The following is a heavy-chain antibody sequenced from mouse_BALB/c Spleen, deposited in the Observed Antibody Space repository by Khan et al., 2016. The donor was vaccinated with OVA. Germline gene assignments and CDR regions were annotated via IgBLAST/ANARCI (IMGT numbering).Heavy chain of an antibody. Sequence: EVELVESGGDLVKPGGSLKLSCAASGFTFSSYSMSWVRQTPDKRLEWVASISSGGDYTYYPDSVKGRFTISRDNAKNTLYLQLSDLKSEDTAMYYCARYFTWAFGYWGQGTLGTVSA. D-gene: IGHD1-1*01. CDR2: ISSGGDYT. CDR3: ARYFTWAFGY. J-gene: IGHJ3*01. V-gene: IGHV5-6*01. CDR1: GFTFSSYS.